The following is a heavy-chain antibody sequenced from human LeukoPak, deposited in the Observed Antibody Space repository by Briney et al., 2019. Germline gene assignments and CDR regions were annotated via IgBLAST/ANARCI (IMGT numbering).Heavy chain of an antibody. V-gene: IGHV1-3*03. CDR2: INAGNGNT. D-gene: IGHD4-23*01. CDR3: ARARYYGGLIDY. CDR1: GYTFTGHY. J-gene: IGHJ4*02. Sequence: GASVKVSCKASGYTFTGHYIHWVRQAPGQRLEWMGWINAGNGNTKYSQEFQGRVTITRDTSASTAYMELSSLRSEDMAVYYCARARYYGGLIDYWGQGTLVTVSS.